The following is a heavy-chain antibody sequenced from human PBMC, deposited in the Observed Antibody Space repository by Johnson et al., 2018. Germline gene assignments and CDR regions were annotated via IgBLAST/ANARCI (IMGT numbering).Heavy chain of an antibody. CDR1: GGSITSYS. CDR3: ARVLPLSGLDAFDV. Sequence: QVQLQESGPGLVKASETLSLTCTVSGGSITSYSWNWIRQSAGKGLEWIGRIYTSGSTYYSPYLKSRVTMSLDTSKTLFSLKLSSVTAADTAVYYCARVLPLSGLDAFDVWGQGTLVSVSS. J-gene: IGHJ3*01. D-gene: IGHD2-8*02. V-gene: IGHV4-4*07. CDR2: IYTSGST.